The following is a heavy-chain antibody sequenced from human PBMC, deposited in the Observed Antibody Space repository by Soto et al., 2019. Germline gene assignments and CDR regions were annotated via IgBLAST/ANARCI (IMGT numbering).Heavy chain of an antibody. CDR3: AAAAGRGGWFDP. J-gene: IGHJ5*02. D-gene: IGHD6-13*01. Sequence: QVQLQESGPGLVKPSETLSLTCTVSGGSVSSGSYYWSWIRQPPGKGLEWLGYIYYSGSTNYNPSLKSRVTISVDTSKNQFSLKLSSVTAADTAVYYCAAAAGRGGWFDPWGQGTLVTVSS. CDR2: IYYSGST. CDR1: GGSVSSGSYY. V-gene: IGHV4-61*01.